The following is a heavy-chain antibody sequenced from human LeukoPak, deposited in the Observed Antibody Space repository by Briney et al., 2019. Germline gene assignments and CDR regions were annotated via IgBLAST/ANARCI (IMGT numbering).Heavy chain of an antibody. CDR1: GGSISSSSYY. Sequence: PSETLSLTCTVSGGSISSSSYYWGWIRHPPGKGLEWIGSIYYSGSTYYNPSLKSRVTISVDTSKNQFSLKLSSVTAADTAVYYCASRPRYNWNYGAYWGQGTLVTVSS. V-gene: IGHV4-39*07. D-gene: IGHD1-20*01. J-gene: IGHJ4*02. CDR2: IYYSGST. CDR3: ASRPRYNWNYGAY.